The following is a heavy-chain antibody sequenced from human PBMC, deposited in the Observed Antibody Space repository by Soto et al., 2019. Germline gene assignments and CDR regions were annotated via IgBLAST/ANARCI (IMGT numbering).Heavy chain of an antibody. D-gene: IGHD2-15*01. Sequence: EVQLLESGGGLVQPGGSLRLSCAASGFTFSSYAMSWVRQAPGKGLEWVSAISGSGGSTYYADSVKGRFTISRDNSKNTLYLQMNSLRAEETAVYYCAKDGPPIVVVVAATPNWFDPWGQGTLVTVSS. J-gene: IGHJ5*02. CDR2: ISGSGGST. V-gene: IGHV3-23*01. CDR1: GFTFSSYA. CDR3: AKDGPPIVVVVAATPNWFDP.